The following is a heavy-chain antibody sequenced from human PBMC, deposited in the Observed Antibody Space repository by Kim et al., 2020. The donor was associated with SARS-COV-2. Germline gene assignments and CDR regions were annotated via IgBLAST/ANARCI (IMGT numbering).Heavy chain of an antibody. Sequence: YYADSVKGRFTISRDNSKNTLYLQMNSLRAEDTAVYYCARDLWDHSGSDYWGQGTLVTVSS. CDR3: ARDLWDHSGSDY. V-gene: IGHV3-30*01. D-gene: IGHD1-26*01. J-gene: IGHJ4*02.